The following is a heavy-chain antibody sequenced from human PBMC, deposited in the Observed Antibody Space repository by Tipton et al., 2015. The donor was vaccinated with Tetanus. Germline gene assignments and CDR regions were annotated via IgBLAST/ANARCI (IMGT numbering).Heavy chain of an antibody. J-gene: IGHJ5*02. V-gene: IGHV1-18*01. D-gene: IGHD3-10*01. CDR3: ARGGGLGAHGDFEP. Sequence: QLVQSGAEVKKPGASVKVSCKASGYTFTHYGVNWVRQAPGQGLEWMGWISPFNENVNYAEKFQGRLTMTTDRSTATIYMDLRSRGSDDTAVYYWARGGGLGAHGDFEPWGQGTLGTVSS. CDR1: GYTFTHYG. CDR2: ISPFNENV.